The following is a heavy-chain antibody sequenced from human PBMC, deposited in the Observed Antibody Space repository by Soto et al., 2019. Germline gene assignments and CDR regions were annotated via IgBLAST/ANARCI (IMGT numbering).Heavy chain of an antibody. J-gene: IGHJ3*02. CDR2: IYYSGST. Sequence: PSETLSLTCTVSGGSISSYYWSWIRQPPGKGLEWIGYIYYSGSTHYNPSLKSRVTISVDTSKNQFSLKLSSVTAADTAVYYCARLAPLAYCGGDCYSNAFDIWGQGTMVTVSS. V-gene: IGHV4-59*01. CDR1: GGSISSYY. CDR3: ARLAPLAYCGGDCYSNAFDI. D-gene: IGHD2-21*02.